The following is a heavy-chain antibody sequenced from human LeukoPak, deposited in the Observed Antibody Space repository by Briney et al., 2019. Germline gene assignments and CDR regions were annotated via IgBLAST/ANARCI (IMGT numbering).Heavy chain of an antibody. CDR1: GFTFSSYS. Sequence: GGSLRLSCSASGFTFSSYSMSWVRQAPGKGLEWVANIKQDGSEKYYVDSVKGRFTISRDNAKNSLYLQMNSLRAEDTAVYYCARELSPFDAFDIWGQGTMVTVSS. CDR2: IKQDGSEK. D-gene: IGHD2/OR15-2a*01. V-gene: IGHV3-7*01. CDR3: ARELSPFDAFDI. J-gene: IGHJ3*02.